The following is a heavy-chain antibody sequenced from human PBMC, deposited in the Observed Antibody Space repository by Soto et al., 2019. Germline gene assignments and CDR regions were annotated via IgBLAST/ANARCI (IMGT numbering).Heavy chain of an antibody. CDR1: GGTFSSYA. Sequence: SVKVSCKASGGTFSSYAISWVRQAPGQGLEWMGGIIPIFGTANYAQKFQGRVTITADESTSTAYMELSSLRSEDTAVYYCAGDLGYSSSSDWFDPWGQGTLVTVSS. J-gene: IGHJ5*02. V-gene: IGHV1-69*13. D-gene: IGHD6-6*01. CDR2: IIPIFGTA. CDR3: AGDLGYSSSSDWFDP.